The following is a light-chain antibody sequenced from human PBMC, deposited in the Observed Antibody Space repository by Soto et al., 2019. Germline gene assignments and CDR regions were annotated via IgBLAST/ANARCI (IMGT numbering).Light chain of an antibody. J-gene: IGKJ4*01. V-gene: IGKV1-17*01. Sequence: DIRMTQSPSSLSASVGDTVTITCRASQSISSHLNWYQQKPGKAPNLLMYTASNLQSGVPSRFSGSGSGTEFTLTISSLQPEDFATYYCLQHNSYPLTFGGGTKVDIK. CDR1: QSISSH. CDR3: LQHNSYPLT. CDR2: TAS.